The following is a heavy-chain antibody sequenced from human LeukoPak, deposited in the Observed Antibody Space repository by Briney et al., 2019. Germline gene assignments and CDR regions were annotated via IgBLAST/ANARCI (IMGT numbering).Heavy chain of an antibody. Sequence: PGGSLRLSCAASGFTFSSYGMHWVRQAPGKGLEWVAVISYDGSNKYYADSVKGRFTISRDNSKNTLYLQMNSLRAEDTAVYYCAKDRGMATITEFGFDYWGQGTLVTVSS. V-gene: IGHV3-30*18. D-gene: IGHD5-24*01. CDR2: ISYDGSNK. J-gene: IGHJ4*02. CDR1: GFTFSSYG. CDR3: AKDRGMATITEFGFDY.